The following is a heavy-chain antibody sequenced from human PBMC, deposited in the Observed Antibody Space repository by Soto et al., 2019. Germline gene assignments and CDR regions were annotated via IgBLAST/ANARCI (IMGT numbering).Heavy chain of an antibody. D-gene: IGHD3-10*02. Sequence: QVQLVESGGGVVQPGRSLRLSCAASGFTFSSYGMHWVRQAPGKGLEWVAVISYDGSNKYYADSVKGRFTISRDNSKNTLYLQMNSLRDEDTAVYYCAKEYYVHYGMDVWGQGTTVTVSS. J-gene: IGHJ6*02. CDR2: ISYDGSNK. CDR1: GFTFSSYG. V-gene: IGHV3-30*18. CDR3: AKEYYVHYGMDV.